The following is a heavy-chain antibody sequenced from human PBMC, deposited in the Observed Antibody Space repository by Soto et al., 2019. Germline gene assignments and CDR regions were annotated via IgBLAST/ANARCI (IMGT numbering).Heavy chain of an antibody. CDR3: ARLNQLLLHYYRMDV. D-gene: IGHD2-2*01. V-gene: IGHV1-18*01. CDR1: GYTFTSYG. CDR2: ISAYNGNT. J-gene: IGHJ6*02. Sequence: ASVKVSCKASGYTFTSYGISWVRQAPGQGLEWMGWISAYNGNTKYSQKFQGRVTITRDTSASTAYMELSSLRSEDTAVYYCARLNQLLLHYYRMDVWGQGTTVPVSS.